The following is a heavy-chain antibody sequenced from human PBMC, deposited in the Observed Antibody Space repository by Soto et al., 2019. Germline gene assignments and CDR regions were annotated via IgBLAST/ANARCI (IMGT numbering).Heavy chain of an antibody. Sequence: EVQLVESGGGLVQPGGSLRLSCAASGFTFSSYSMNWVRQAPGKGLEWVSYISSSSSTIYYADSVKGRFTISRDNAKNSLYLQMNSLRDEDTAVYYCARDQYSSSWTNYYYYYYGMDVWGQGTTVTVSS. CDR2: ISSSSSTI. CDR3: ARDQYSSSWTNYYYYYYGMDV. CDR1: GFTFSSYS. J-gene: IGHJ6*02. D-gene: IGHD6-13*01. V-gene: IGHV3-48*02.